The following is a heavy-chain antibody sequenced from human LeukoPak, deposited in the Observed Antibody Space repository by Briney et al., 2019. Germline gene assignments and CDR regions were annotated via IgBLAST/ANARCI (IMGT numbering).Heavy chain of an antibody. V-gene: IGHV4-59*01. CDR2: IYYSGST. D-gene: IGHD3-9*01. CDR1: GGSFSDYY. CDR3: ARRYYDILTGHRYYYGMDA. Sequence: PSETLSLTCAVYGGSFSDYYWSWIRQPPGKGLEWIGYIYYSGSTNYNPSLKSRVTISVDTSKNQFSLKLSSVTAADTAVYYCARRYYDILTGHRYYYGMDAWGQGTTVTVSS. J-gene: IGHJ6*02.